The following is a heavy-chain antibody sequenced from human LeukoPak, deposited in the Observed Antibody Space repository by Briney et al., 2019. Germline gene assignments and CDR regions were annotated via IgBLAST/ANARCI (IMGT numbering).Heavy chain of an antibody. D-gene: IGHD2-2*01. CDR1: GFTVSSNY. CDR3: VRGVGSSTSCYVRAFDI. V-gene: IGHV3-52*01. Sequence: PGGSLRLSCAASGFTVSSNYMSWVRQAPGKGLEWVADIKCDGSEKCYVDSVKGRLTISRDNAKNSLYLQVNSLRAEDMTVYYCVRGVGSSTSCYVRAFDIWGQGTMVTVSS. CDR2: IKCDGSEK. J-gene: IGHJ3*02.